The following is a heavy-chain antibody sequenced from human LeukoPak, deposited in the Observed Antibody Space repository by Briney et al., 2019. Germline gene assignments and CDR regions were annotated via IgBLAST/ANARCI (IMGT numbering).Heavy chain of an antibody. V-gene: IGHV3-48*03. Sequence: PGGSLRLSCVVSGFTFSNYEMNWVRQAPGKGLEWVSYISSSGSTTYYADSVKGRSTISRDNAKISLFLQMNSLRAEDTAVYFCARDGGYCSSTGCYDRLDSWGQGTLVTVSS. J-gene: IGHJ4*02. CDR2: ISSSGSTT. D-gene: IGHD2-2*01. CDR1: GFTFSNYE. CDR3: ARDGGYCSSTGCYDRLDS.